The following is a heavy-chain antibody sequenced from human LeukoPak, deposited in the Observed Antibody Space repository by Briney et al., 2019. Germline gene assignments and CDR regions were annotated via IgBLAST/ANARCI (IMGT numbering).Heavy chain of an antibody. D-gene: IGHD1-26*01. Sequence: GGSLRLSCVVSGFTFSSYAMNWVRQAPGKGLEWVSGITASGSSTYYTDSVKGRFTISRDNSKNTLFMQMSSLRDEDTALYYCAKYVGQSGSNYYGLDVWGQGTAVTVSS. J-gene: IGHJ6*02. CDR2: ITASGSST. V-gene: IGHV3-23*01. CDR1: GFTFSSYA. CDR3: AKYVGQSGSNYYGLDV.